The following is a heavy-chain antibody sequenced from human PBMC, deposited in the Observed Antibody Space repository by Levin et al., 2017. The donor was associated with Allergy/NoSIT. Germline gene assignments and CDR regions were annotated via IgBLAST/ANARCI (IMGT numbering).Heavy chain of an antibody. J-gene: IGHJ3*02. Sequence: GGSLRLSCKGSGYTFPSYWIGWVRQMPEKGLEWMGIIYPGDSDTRYSPSFQGQVTISVDKSITTAYLQWSSLKASDTAIYYCVRPRLLALPYDAFDIWGQGTMVTV. CDR1: GYTFPSYW. V-gene: IGHV5-51*01. CDR3: VRPRLLALPYDAFDI. D-gene: IGHD1-26*01. CDR2: IYPGDSDT.